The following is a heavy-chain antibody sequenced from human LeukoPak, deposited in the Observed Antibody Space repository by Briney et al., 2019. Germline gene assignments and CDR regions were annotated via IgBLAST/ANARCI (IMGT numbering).Heavy chain of an antibody. CDR1: GGSISSYY. CDR3: ARGRGWLQERAFDI. CDR2: IYYSGST. D-gene: IGHD5-24*01. J-gene: IGHJ3*02. V-gene: IGHV4-59*01. Sequence: SETLSLTCTVSGGSISSYYWNWIRQPPGKGLEWIGYIYYSGSTNYNPSLKSRVTISVDTSNNQFSLKLSSVTAADTAVYYCARGRGWLQERAFDIWGQGTMVTVSS.